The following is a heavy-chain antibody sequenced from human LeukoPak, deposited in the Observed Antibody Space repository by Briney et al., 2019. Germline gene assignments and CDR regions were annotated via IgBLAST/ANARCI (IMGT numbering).Heavy chain of an antibody. CDR2: ISGSGGST. CDR1: GFTFCSYA. Sequence: GGSLSLFCAASGFTFCSYAMSWVRQAPGKGLEWVSAISGSGGSTDYADSVKGRFTISRDNYKNTLYLQINSLRAEDTAVYYCAKDHGSGGSSYPYYFDYWGQGTLVTVSS. V-gene: IGHV3-23*01. J-gene: IGHJ4*02. CDR3: AKDHGSGGSSYPYYFDY. D-gene: IGHD2-15*01.